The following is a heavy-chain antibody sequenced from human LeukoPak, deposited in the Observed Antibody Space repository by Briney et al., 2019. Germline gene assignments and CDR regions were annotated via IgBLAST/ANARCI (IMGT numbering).Heavy chain of an antibody. J-gene: IGHJ4*02. V-gene: IGHV4-39*07. CDR1: GGSISSSSYY. CDR2: IYYSGST. Sequence: SETLSLTCTVSGGSISSSSYYWGWIRQPPGKGLEWIGSIYYSGSTYYNPSLKSRVTISVDTSKKQFSLKLRSVTAADTAVYYCARVGGWLPHFDYWGQGILVTVSS. D-gene: IGHD5-24*01. CDR3: ARVGGWLPHFDY.